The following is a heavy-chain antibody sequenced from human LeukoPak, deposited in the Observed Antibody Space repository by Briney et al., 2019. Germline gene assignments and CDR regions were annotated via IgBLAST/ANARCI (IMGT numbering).Heavy chain of an antibody. CDR3: ATAVAHYYGSGSYYPYYFDD. CDR1: GYTLTELS. D-gene: IGHD3-10*01. V-gene: IGHV1-24*01. Sequence: ASVKVSCKVSGYTLTELSMHWVRQAPGKGLEWMGGFDPEDGETIYAQKFQGRVTMTEDTSTDTAYMELSSLRSEDTAVYYCATAVAHYYGSGSYYPYYFDDWGPGPLVT. CDR2: FDPEDGET. J-gene: IGHJ4*01.